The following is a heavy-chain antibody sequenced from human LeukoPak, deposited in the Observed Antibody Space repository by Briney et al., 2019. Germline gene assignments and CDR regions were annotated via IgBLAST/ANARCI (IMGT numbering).Heavy chain of an antibody. D-gene: IGHD3-10*01. V-gene: IGHV3-11*04. Sequence: GGSLRLSCAASGFTFSDYYMSWIRQAPGKGLECISYISSSGITIYYADSVKGRFTISRDNAKNSLYLQMNSLRAEDTAVYYCARDKLVGVGYMDVWGKGTTVTVSS. CDR2: ISSSGITI. J-gene: IGHJ6*03. CDR1: GFTFSDYY. CDR3: ARDKLVGVGYMDV.